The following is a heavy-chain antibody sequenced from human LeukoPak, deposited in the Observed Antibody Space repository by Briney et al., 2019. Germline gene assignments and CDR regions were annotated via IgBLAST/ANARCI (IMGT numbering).Heavy chain of an antibody. CDR2: IYTSGST. V-gene: IGHV4-4*07. J-gene: IGHJ5*02. CDR3: ARGSSGWSNSWFDP. D-gene: IGHD6-19*01. Sequence: PSETLSLTCTVSGGSINSYYWSWIRQPAGQGLAWIGRIYTSGSTNYNPSLKSRVTMSVDTSKNQFSLKLSSVTVADTAVYYCARGSSGWSNSWFDPWGQGTLVTVSS. CDR1: GGSINSYY.